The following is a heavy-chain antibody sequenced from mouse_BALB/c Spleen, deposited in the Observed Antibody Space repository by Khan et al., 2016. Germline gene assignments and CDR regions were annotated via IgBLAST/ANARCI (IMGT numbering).Heavy chain of an antibody. V-gene: IGHV3-8*02. CDR3: SRSAGSSFAY. CDR1: GDSITNGY. CDR2: ISYSDST. D-gene: IGHD1-1*01. Sequence: EVQLQESGPSLVKPSQTLSLTCSVTGDSITNGYWNWIRKFPGNKLYYMGYISYSDSTYYNPSLKSRISITRDTSNNQYYLQLNSVTAEDTATYYCSRSAGSSFAYWGQGTLVTVSA. J-gene: IGHJ3*01.